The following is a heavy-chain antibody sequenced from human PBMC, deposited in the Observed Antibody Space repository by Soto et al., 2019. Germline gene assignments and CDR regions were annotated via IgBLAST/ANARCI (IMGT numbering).Heavy chain of an antibody. CDR1: GFTFSSYG. J-gene: IGHJ6*02. V-gene: IGHV3-30*18. D-gene: IGHD3-9*01. Sequence: GGSLRLSCAASGFTFSSYGMHWVRQAPGKGLEWVAVISYDGSNKYYADSVKGRFTISRDNSKNTLYLQMNSLRAEDTAVYYCAKGDISPTPAGDYYGMDVWGQGTTVTVSS. CDR3: AKGDISPTPAGDYYGMDV. CDR2: ISYDGSNK.